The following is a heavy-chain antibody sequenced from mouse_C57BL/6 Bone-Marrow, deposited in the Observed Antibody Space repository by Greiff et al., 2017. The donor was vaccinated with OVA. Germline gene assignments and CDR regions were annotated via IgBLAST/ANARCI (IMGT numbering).Heavy chain of an antibody. J-gene: IGHJ1*03. CDR2: FYPGSGSI. CDR3: ARHEWPRYCYGSPYFDV. Sequence: QVQLQQSGAELVKPGASVKLSCKASGYTFTEYTIHWVKQRSGQGLEWIGWFYPGSGSIKYNEKFKDKATLTADKSSSTVYMELSRLTSEDSAVYYCARHEWPRYCYGSPYFDVWGTGTTVTVSS. D-gene: IGHD1-1*01. CDR1: GYTFTEYT. V-gene: IGHV1-62-2*01.